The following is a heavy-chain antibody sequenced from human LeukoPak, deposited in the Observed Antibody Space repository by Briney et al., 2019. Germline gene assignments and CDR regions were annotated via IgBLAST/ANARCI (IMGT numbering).Heavy chain of an antibody. CDR1: GFIVSSNY. D-gene: IGHD3-10*01. V-gene: IGHV3-53*01. Sequence: PGGSLRLSCAASGFIVSSNYMSWVRQAPGKGLEWVSVIYSGGSRYYADSVKGRFTISRDNSNNTLYLQMNSLRAEDTAVYYCAKDRGLHVLLWFGEFKAWGQGTLVTVSS. CDR2: IYSGGSR. J-gene: IGHJ5*02. CDR3: AKDRGLHVLLWFGEFKA.